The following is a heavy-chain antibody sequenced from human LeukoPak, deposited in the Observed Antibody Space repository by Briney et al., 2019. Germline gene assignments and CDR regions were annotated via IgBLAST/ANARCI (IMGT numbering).Heavy chain of an antibody. CDR2: IKQDGSEK. V-gene: IGHV3-7*01. J-gene: IGHJ4*02. D-gene: IGHD4/OR15-4a*01. CDR3: ARDTLGEGEDANYAVYYFDY. Sequence: GGSLRLSCAAPGFTFSSYGMHWVRQAPGKGLEWVANIKQDGSEKYYADSVKGRFTISRDNGKNSLDLQMNSLRADDTAVYYCARDTLGEGEDANYAVYYFDYWGQGTVVTVSS. CDR1: GFTFSSYG.